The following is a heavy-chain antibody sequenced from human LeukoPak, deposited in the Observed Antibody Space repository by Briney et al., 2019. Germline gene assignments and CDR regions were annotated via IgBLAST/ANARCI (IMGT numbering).Heavy chain of an antibody. J-gene: IGHJ4*02. CDR1: GCTFTSYG. V-gene: IGHV1-18*01. CDR3: ARDLRRGSSSWYASGGDY. D-gene: IGHD6-13*01. Sequence: ASVKVSCKTSGCTFTSYGISWVRQAPGQGLEWMGWITAYNDNTYYAQKLQGRVTMTTDTATSTAYMELRSLRSDDTAVYYCARDLRRGSSSWYASGGDYWGQGTLVTVSS. CDR2: ITAYNDNT.